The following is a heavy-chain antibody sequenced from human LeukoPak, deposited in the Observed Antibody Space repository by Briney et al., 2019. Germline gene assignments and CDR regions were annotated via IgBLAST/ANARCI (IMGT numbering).Heavy chain of an antibody. Sequence: QAGGSLRLSCAASGFTFSDYYMSWIRQAPGKGLEWVAVISYDGSNKYYADSVKGRFTISRDNSKNTLYLQMNSLRAEDTAVYYCATNKRADIWGQGTMVTVSS. CDR3: ATNKRADI. CDR1: GFTFSDYY. J-gene: IGHJ3*02. CDR2: ISYDGSNK. V-gene: IGHV3-30-3*01.